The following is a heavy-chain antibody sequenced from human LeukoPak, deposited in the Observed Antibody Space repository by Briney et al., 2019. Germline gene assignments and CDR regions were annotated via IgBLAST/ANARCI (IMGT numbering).Heavy chain of an antibody. V-gene: IGHV3-11*01. CDR3: ARVCCYYDSESNPNWLDP. J-gene: IGHJ5*02. CDR1: GFTFSDYY. Sequence: GGSLRLPCAASGFTFSDYYMSWIRQAPGRGLEWVSYISSSGSIIYYADSVEGRFTISRDNAKNSLYLQMNSLRAEDTAVYYCARVCCYYDSESNPNWLDPWGQGTLVSVS. D-gene: IGHD3-10*01. CDR2: ISSSGSII.